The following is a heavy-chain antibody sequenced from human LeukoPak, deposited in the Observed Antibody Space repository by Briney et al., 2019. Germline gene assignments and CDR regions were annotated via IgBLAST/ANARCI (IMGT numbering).Heavy chain of an antibody. D-gene: IGHD1-1*01. CDR2: IYYTGGS. J-gene: IGHJ4*02. CDR1: GGSISSYY. Sequence: SETLSLTCTVSGGSISSYYWSWIRQPPGKGLEWIGYIYYTGGSNYNPSLKSRVTISIDTSKNQFSLRLSSVTAADTAVYYCARVGTGNFDYWGQGTLVTVSS. CDR3: ARVGTGNFDY. V-gene: IGHV4-59*01.